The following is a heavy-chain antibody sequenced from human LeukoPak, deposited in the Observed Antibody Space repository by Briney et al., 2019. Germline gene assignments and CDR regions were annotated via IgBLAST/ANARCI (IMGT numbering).Heavy chain of an antibody. CDR2: IYYSGST. J-gene: IGHJ4*02. Sequence: SQTLSLTCTVSGGSISSGDYYWSWIRQPPGKGLEWIGYIYYSGSTYYNPSLKSRVTISVDTSKNQFSLKLSSVTAADTAVYYCARVVPATPPSYWSGSFGPDYFDYWGQGTLVTVSS. CDR3: ARVVPATPPSYWSGSFGPDYFDY. D-gene: IGHD2-2*01. V-gene: IGHV4-30-4*01. CDR1: GGSISSGDYY.